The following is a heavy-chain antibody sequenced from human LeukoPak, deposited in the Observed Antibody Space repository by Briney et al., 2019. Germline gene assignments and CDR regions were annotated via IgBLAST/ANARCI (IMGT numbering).Heavy chain of an antibody. V-gene: IGHV3-11*06. D-gene: IGHD3-10*01. CDR1: GFTFSDYY. Sequence: GGSLRLSCVASGFTFSDYYMTWIRQAPGKGLEWVSHISGDGIHTNYADSVKGRFTISRDNAKNSLFLQVNSLRVEDTAVYYCARPLGPGSGWFDLWGQGTLVTVSS. CDR3: ARPLGPGSGWFDL. J-gene: IGHJ5*02. CDR2: ISGDGIHT.